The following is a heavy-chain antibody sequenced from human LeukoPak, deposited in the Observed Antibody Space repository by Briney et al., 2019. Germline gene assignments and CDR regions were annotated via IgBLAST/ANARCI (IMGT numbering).Heavy chain of an antibody. J-gene: IGHJ3*02. Sequence: PSENLSLTCTVSGGSISSYYWSWIRQPPGKGLEWIGYIYYSGSTNYNPSLKSRVTISVDTSKNQFSLKLSSVTAADTAVYYCARELVLGDDAFDIWGQGTMVTVSS. CDR2: IYYSGST. V-gene: IGHV4-59*01. CDR1: GGSISSYY. D-gene: IGHD3-16*01. CDR3: ARELVLGDDAFDI.